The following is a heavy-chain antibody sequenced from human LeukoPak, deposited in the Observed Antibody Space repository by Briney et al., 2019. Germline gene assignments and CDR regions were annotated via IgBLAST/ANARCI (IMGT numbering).Heavy chain of an antibody. CDR3: ARDDNNTHMDV. D-gene: IGHD1-14*01. CDR2: ISSSGRYT. J-gene: IGHJ6*03. CDR1: GFTFSNAW. V-gene: IGHV3-11*01. Sequence: GGSLRLSCAASGFTFSNAWMSWIRQAPGKGLEWVSYISSSGRYTYYADSVKGRFTVSRDNAKNSLYLQMESLRVEDTAIYYCARDDNNTHMDVWGKGTTVTVSS.